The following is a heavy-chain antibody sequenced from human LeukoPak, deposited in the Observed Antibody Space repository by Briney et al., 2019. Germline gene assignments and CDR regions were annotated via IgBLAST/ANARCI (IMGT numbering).Heavy chain of an antibody. D-gene: IGHD3-22*01. Sequence: EASVKVSCKASGYTFTSYDINWVRQATGQGLEWMGWMNPNSGNTGYARKFQGRVTMTRNISISTAYMELSSLRSEDTAVYYCARPQVYDSSGYYYGYWGQGTLVTVSS. CDR1: GYTFTSYD. V-gene: IGHV1-8*01. CDR2: MNPNSGNT. CDR3: ARPQVYDSSGYYYGY. J-gene: IGHJ4*02.